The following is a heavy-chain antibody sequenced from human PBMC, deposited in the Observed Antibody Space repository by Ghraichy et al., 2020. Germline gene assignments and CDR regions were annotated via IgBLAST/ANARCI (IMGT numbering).Heavy chain of an antibody. J-gene: IGHJ6*02. D-gene: IGHD4/OR15-4a*01. Sequence: GGSLRLSCAASGFTFSNAWMTWVRQAPGKGLEWVGRIKSNSESEVIDYTAPVKGRFSISRDDSKNMLYLQMNSLEAEDTALYYCTREQGATSRYYYGMDVWGQGTTVTVSS. CDR2: IKSNSESEVI. CDR1: GFTFSNAW. V-gene: IGHV3-15*01. CDR3: TREQGATSRYYYGMDV.